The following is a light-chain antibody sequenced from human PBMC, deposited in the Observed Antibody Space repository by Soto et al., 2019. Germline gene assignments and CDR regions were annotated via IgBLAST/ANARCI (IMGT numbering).Light chain of an antibody. CDR3: HQYNNWPSWT. J-gene: IGKJ1*01. V-gene: IGKV3-11*01. Sequence: EIVLIQSPATLSLSPGERATLSCRASQSVGSYLAWYQHKPGQAPRLLISDASNRATGIPARFSGSGSETDFTLTISSLEPEDSAVYYCHQYNNWPSWTFGQGTKVEIK. CDR1: QSVGSY. CDR2: DAS.